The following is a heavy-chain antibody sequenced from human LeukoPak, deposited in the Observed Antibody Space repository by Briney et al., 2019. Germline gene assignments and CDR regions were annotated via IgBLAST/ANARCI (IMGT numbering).Heavy chain of an antibody. CDR2: ISSSSSYI. CDR3: ARDLTTDIVATIRDY. Sequence: GGSLRLSCAASGFTVSSNYMSWVRQAPGKGLEWVSSISSSSSYIYYADSVKGRFTISRDNAKNSLYLQMNSLRAEDTAVYYCARDLTTDIVATIRDYWGQGTLVTVSS. D-gene: IGHD5-12*01. V-gene: IGHV3-21*01. CDR1: GFTVSSNY. J-gene: IGHJ4*02.